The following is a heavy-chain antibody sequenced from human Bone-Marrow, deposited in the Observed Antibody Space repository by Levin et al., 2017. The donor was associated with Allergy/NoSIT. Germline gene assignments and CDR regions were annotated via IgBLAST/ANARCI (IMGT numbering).Heavy chain of an antibody. D-gene: IGHD6-19*01. Sequence: GGSLRLSCKGSGYSFTSYWIGWVRQMPGKGLEWMGIIYPGDSDTRYSPSFQGQVTISADKSISTAYLQWSSLKASDTAMYYCARLVKAVAGSNWFDPWGQGTLVTVSS. CDR2: IYPGDSDT. V-gene: IGHV5-51*01. J-gene: IGHJ5*02. CDR3: ARLVKAVAGSNWFDP. CDR1: GYSFTSYW.